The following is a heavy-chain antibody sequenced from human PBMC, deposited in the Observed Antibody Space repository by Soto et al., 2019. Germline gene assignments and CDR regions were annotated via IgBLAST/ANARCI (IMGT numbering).Heavy chain of an antibody. CDR3: ARGIVGAELYWYFDL. V-gene: IGHV4-59*01. J-gene: IGHJ2*01. CDR1: GGSISSYY. CDR2: IYYSGST. Sequence: SETLSLTCTVSGGSISSYYWSWIRQPPGKGLEWIGYIYYSGSTNYNPSLKSRVTISVDTSKNQFSLKLSSVTAADTAVYYCARGIVGAELYWYFDLWGRGTLVTVSS. D-gene: IGHD1-26*01.